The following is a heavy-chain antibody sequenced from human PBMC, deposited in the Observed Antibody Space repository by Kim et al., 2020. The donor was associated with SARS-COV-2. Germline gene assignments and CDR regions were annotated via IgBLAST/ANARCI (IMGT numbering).Heavy chain of an antibody. CDR3: ARPLPKSGAFDI. D-gene: IGHD3-10*01. J-gene: IGHJ3*02. Sequence: SYAQKFQGRVTMTRDTSTSTVYMELSSLGAEDTAVYYCARPLPKSGAFDIWGQGTMVTVSS. V-gene: IGHV1-46*01.